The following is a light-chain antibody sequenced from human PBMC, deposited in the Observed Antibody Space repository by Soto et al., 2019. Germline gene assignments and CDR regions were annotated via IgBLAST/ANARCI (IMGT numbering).Light chain of an antibody. CDR2: GAS. V-gene: IGKV3-15*01. J-gene: IGKJ2*01. Sequence: EIVMTQSPATLSVSPGERATLSCRASQSVSSNLAWYQQKPGQAPRLLIYGASTRATGIPARFSGSGSGTEFTLTIGSLQSVDFAVYYCQQYNNWPPYTFGQGTKVDIK. CDR1: QSVSSN. CDR3: QQYNNWPPYT.